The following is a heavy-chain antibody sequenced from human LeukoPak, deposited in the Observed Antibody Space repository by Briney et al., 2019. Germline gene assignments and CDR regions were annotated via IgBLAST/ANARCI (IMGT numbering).Heavy chain of an antibody. Sequence: GGSLRLSCAASGFTFSSYEMNWVRQAPGKGLEWVSYISSSGSTIYYADSVKGRFTISRDNAKNSLYLQMNSPRAEDTAVYYCARDSGRNYRGAFDIWGQGTMVTVSS. CDR3: ARDSGRNYRGAFDI. D-gene: IGHD4-23*01. CDR2: ISSSGSTI. J-gene: IGHJ3*02. V-gene: IGHV3-48*03. CDR1: GFTFSSYE.